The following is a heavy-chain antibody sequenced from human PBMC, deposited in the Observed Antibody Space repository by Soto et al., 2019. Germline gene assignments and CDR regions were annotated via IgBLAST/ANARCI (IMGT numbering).Heavy chain of an antibody. V-gene: IGHV3-64*04. CDR2: ITNNGGST. J-gene: IGHJ4*02. Sequence: PGGSLRLSCSASGFTFSNYAIHWVRQAPGKGLEYVAAITNNGGSTYYADSVKGRFTISRDNSKNTLLLQMNSLGAEDTAVYYCAKDSNKYSSSLRGRYFDYWGQGIGVTVSS. D-gene: IGHD4-4*01. CDR3: AKDSNKYSSSLRGRYFDY. CDR1: GFTFSNYA.